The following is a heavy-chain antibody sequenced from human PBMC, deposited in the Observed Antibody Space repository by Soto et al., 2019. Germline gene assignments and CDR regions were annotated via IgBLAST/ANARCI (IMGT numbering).Heavy chain of an antibody. J-gene: IGHJ1*01. V-gene: IGHV3-30*18. CDR1: GFTFSSYG. Sequence: QVQLVESGGGMVQPGRSLRLSCAASGFTFSSYGMHWVRQAPGKGLEWVAVISYDGSDKYYADSVKGRFTISRDNSNNTLYLEVDSLRAEDTAVYYCANGGVVYAAYFQHWGQGTLVTVSS. D-gene: IGHD2-8*02. CDR2: ISYDGSDK. CDR3: ANGGVVYAAYFQH.